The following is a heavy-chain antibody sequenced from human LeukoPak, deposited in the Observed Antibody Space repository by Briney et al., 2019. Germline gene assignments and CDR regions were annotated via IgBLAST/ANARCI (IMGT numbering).Heavy chain of an antibody. CDR1: GFTVSNNY. J-gene: IGHJ6*04. Sequence: GGSLRLSCAASGFTVSNNYMSWVRQAPGKGLEWVSVIYSGGSTYYADSVEGRFTISRDNAKNSLYLQMNSLRAEDTAVYFCGRAMEVWGKGTTVTVSS. V-gene: IGHV3-66*01. CDR2: IYSGGST. CDR3: GRAMEV.